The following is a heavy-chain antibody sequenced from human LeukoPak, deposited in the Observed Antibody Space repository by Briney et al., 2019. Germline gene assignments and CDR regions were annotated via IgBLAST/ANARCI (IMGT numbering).Heavy chain of an antibody. V-gene: IGHV5-51*01. CDR1: GYSFTNYW. J-gene: IGHJ4*02. CDR2: FYPGDSDT. D-gene: IGHD2-21*02. CDR3: ARFRCGGDCHSDF. Sequence: GESLKISCKGSGYSFTNYWIGWVRQMPGKGLEWMGMFYPGDSDTRYSPSFQGQVTISADATTNIAFLQWNSLKASDTAIYYCARFRCGGDCHSDFWGQGTLVTVAS.